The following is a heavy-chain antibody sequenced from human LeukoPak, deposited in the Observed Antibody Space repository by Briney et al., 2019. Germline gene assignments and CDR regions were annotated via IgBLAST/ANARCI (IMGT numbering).Heavy chain of an antibody. CDR1: GFTFSSYG. V-gene: IGHV3-23*01. J-gene: IGHJ3*02. D-gene: IGHD2-15*01. CDR2: ISGSGGTT. Sequence: PGGSLRLSCAASGFTFSSYGMRWVRQAPGKGLQWVSAISGSGGTTYYADSVKGRFTISRDNSKKTMYLQMKSLRAEDTAVYYCAKGRIVVVVAATVGVDAFDIWGQGTMVTVSS. CDR3: AKGRIVVVVAATVGVDAFDI.